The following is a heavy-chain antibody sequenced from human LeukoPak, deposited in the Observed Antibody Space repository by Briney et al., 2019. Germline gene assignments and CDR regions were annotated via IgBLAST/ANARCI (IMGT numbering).Heavy chain of an antibody. Sequence: PSETLSLTCAFYGGSFSSYYWGWIRQPPGKGLEWIGSIYYSGSTYYNPSLKSRVTISVDTSKNQFSLKLSSVTAADTAVYYCARGNYDSSGYSFDYWGQGTLVTVSS. V-gene: IGHV4-39*01. CDR2: IYYSGST. D-gene: IGHD3-22*01. J-gene: IGHJ4*02. CDR3: ARGNYDSSGYSFDY. CDR1: GGSFSSYY.